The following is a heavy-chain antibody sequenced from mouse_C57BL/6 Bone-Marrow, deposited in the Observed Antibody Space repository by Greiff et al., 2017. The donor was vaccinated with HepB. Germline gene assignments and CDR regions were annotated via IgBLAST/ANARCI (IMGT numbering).Heavy chain of an antibody. J-gene: IGHJ2*01. CDR3: ARDREADFDY. Sequence: EVQVVESGPGLVKPSQSLSLTCSVTGYSITSGYYWNWIRQFPGNKLEWMGYISYDGSNNYNPSLKNRISITRDTSKNQFFLKLNSVTTEDTATYYCARDREADFDYWGQGTTLTVSS. D-gene: IGHD3-1*01. CDR1: GYSITSGYY. V-gene: IGHV3-6*01. CDR2: ISYDGSN.